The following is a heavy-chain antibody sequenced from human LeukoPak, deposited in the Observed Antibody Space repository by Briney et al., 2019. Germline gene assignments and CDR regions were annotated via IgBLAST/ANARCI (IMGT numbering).Heavy chain of an antibody. CDR1: GYTFTSYD. CDR2: MNPDSGKT. J-gene: IGHJ4*02. CDR3: ARHTMVRGKPPYSPPFDY. V-gene: IGHV1-8*01. Sequence: ASVKVSCKASGYTFTSYDINWVRQATGQGLEWMGWMNPDSGKTDYAQKFQGRVTMTRITSISTAYMELSSLRSEDTAVYYCARHTMVRGKPPYSPPFDYWGQGTLVTVSS. D-gene: IGHD3-10*01.